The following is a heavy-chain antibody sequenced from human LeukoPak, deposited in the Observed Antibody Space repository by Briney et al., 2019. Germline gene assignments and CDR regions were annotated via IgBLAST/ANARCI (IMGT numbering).Heavy chain of an antibody. CDR1: GFTFSSYS. Sequence: GGSLRLSCAASGFTFSSYSMNWVRQAPGKGLEWVSSISSSSSYIYYADSVKGRFTISRDNAKNSLYLQMNSLRAGDTAVYYCARVTRIAVAPPVFDYWGQGTLVTVSS. CDR2: ISSSSSYI. D-gene: IGHD6-19*01. V-gene: IGHV3-21*01. J-gene: IGHJ4*02. CDR3: ARVTRIAVAPPVFDY.